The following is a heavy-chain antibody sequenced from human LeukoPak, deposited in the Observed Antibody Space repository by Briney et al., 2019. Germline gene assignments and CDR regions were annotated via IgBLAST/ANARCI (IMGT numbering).Heavy chain of an antibody. J-gene: IGHJ4*02. D-gene: IGHD1-1*01. V-gene: IGHV3-48*02. Sequence: GGSLRLSCAASGFTFSGYAMNWVRQAPGKGLEWVSHIFSSDSTIGYADSVRGRLTISRDNAKNSLYLQMNNLRDEDTAVYYCARDLNWAFDYWGQGTLVTVSS. CDR2: IFSSDSTI. CDR3: ARDLNWAFDY. CDR1: GFTFSGYA.